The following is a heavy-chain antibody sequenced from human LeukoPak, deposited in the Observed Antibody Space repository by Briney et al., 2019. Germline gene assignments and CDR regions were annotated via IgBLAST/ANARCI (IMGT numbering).Heavy chain of an antibody. CDR3: TTDPTGTISDY. V-gene: IGHV3-15*01. D-gene: IGHD3-9*01. CDR2: IKSKSDGGTT. CDR1: GFTFSNAW. J-gene: IGHJ4*02. Sequence: GGSLRLSCAASGFTFSNAWMSWVRQAPGKGLEWVGRIKSKSDGGTTDYAAPVKGRFTISRDDSKNTLYLQMNSLKTEDTAVYYCTTDPTGTISDYWGQGTLVTVSS.